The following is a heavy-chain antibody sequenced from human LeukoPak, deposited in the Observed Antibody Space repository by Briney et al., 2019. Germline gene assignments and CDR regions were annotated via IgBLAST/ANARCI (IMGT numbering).Heavy chain of an antibody. CDR2: ISSSSSYT. V-gene: IGHV3-21*01. CDR3: AREGGCSSTSCRSDY. CDR1: GFTFSDYS. J-gene: IGHJ4*02. D-gene: IGHD2-2*01. Sequence: GGSLRLSCAASGFTFSDYSMNWVRQAPGKGLEWVSSISSSSSYTNYADSVKGRFTISRDNAKNSLYLQMNSLRAEDTAVYYCAREGGCSSTSCRSDYWGQGTLVTVSS.